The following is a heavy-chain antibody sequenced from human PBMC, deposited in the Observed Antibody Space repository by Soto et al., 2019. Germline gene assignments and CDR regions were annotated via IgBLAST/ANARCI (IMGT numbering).Heavy chain of an antibody. CDR3: ARDLGGWPDY. V-gene: IGHV1-69*13. J-gene: IGHJ4*02. CDR1: GVTFSSYA. CDR2: IIPIFGTA. D-gene: IGHD6-19*01. Sequence: SAKPTSKDSGVTFSSYAISWVRQAPGQGLEWMGGIIPIFGTANYAQKFQGRVTITADESTSTAYMELSSLRSEDTAVYYCARDLGGWPDYWGQGTLVTVSS.